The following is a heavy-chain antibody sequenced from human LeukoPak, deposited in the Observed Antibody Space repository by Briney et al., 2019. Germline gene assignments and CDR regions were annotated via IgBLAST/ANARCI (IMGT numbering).Heavy chain of an antibody. V-gene: IGHV3-49*04. J-gene: IGHJ4*02. CDR1: GFNFGDYT. Sequence: PGGSLRLTCTVYGFNFGDYTMTCVRQAPGKGLEWVSFIRSKNFGETQEYAAAVKGRFTISRDDSKNITYLEMNSLKTEDTAVYCYSGHDSIYFDYWVQGTLVTVSS. CDR2: IRSKNFGETQ. D-gene: IGHD5-12*01. CDR3: SGHDSIYFDY.